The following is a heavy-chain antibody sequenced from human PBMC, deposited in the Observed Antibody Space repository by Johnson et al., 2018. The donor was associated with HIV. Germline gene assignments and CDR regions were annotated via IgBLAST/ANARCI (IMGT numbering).Heavy chain of an antibody. CDR3: ARDQGYNGFEPDAFDI. Sequence: QVQLVESGGGVVQPGRSLRLSCAASGFTFSSYGMHWVRQAPGTGLEWVAVISYDGSNKYYEDSVRGRFTISRDNSKNTLYLQMNSLRAEDTAVYFCARDQGYNGFEPDAFDIWGRGTMVTVSS. CDR1: GFTFSSYG. V-gene: IGHV3-30*03. D-gene: IGHD5-12*01. J-gene: IGHJ3*02. CDR2: ISYDGSNK.